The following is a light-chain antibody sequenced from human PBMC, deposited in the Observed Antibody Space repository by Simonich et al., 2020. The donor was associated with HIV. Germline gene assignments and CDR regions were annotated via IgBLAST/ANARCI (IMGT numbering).Light chain of an antibody. CDR3: QVWDSSSDHPV. J-gene: IGLJ3*02. CDR1: NIGSKS. Sequence: SYVLTQPTSVSVAPGKTARITCGGNNIGSKSVHWYQQKTGKAPVLVVYDDSDRPSVIPERFSGSNPGNTATLTISRVEAGDEADYYCQVWDSSSDHPVFGGGTKLTVL. CDR2: DDS. V-gene: IGLV3-21*03.